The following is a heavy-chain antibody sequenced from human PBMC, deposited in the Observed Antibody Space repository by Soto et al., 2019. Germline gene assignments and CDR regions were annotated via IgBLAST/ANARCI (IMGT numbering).Heavy chain of an antibody. CDR1: GGSISRGDYY. J-gene: IGHJ4*02. CDR2: IYSSGNT. V-gene: IGHV4-30-4*01. D-gene: IGHD1-26*01. Sequence: QVQLQESGPGLVKSSQTLSLTCTVSGGSISRGDYYWSWIRQSPGKGLEWIGFIYSSGNTDYNPSLKSRITISVDTSKNQFSLRLTSVTAADTAVYYCARLSSVGATRGVDYWGQGTLVTVSS. CDR3: ARLSSVGATRGVDY.